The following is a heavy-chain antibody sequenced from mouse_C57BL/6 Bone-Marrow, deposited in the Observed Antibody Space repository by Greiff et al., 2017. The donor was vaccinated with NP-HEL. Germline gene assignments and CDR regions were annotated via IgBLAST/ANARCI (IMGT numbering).Heavy chain of an antibody. J-gene: IGHJ4*01. CDR1: GYAFTNYL. CDR2: INPGSGGT. Sequence: QVQLQQSGAELVRPGTSVKVSCKASGYAFTNYLIEWVKQRPGQGLEWIGVINPGSGGTNYNEKFKGKATLTADKSSSTAYMQLSSLTSEDSAVYFCARGITTVVAMDYWGQGTSVTVSS. D-gene: IGHD1-1*01. V-gene: IGHV1-54*01. CDR3: ARGITTVVAMDY.